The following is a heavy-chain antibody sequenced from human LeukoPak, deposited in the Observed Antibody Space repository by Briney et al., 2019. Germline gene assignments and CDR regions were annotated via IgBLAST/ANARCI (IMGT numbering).Heavy chain of an antibody. J-gene: IGHJ3*02. Sequence: GGSLRLSCAGSSFTFSSYGMHWVRQAPGKGLEWVAFIRYDGSNKYYADSVKGRFTISRDNSKNTLYLQMNSLRAEDTAVYYCAKLNVWGSYRSYDAFDIWGQGTMVTVSS. V-gene: IGHV3-30*02. CDR2: IRYDGSNK. CDR3: AKLNVWGSYRSYDAFDI. CDR1: SFTFSSYG. D-gene: IGHD3-16*02.